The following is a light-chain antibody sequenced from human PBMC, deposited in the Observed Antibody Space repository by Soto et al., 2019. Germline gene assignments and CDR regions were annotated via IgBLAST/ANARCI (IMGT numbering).Light chain of an antibody. V-gene: IGKV1-5*03. CDR2: EAS. Sequence: IRMTQSPSTQSASAGYSVTITCRASQSIGNWLAWYQQKPGRAPKFLIYEASSLESGVPSRFSGSGSGTEFTLTISGLQPDDFATYYCQQYKSYPLTFGQGTKVDIK. CDR3: QQYKSYPLT. CDR1: QSIGNW. J-gene: IGKJ1*01.